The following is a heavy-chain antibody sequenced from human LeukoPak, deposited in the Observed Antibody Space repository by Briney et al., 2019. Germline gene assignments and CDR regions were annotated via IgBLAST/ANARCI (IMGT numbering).Heavy chain of an antibody. CDR2: INHSGST. Sequence: SETLSLTCAVYGGSFSGYYWSWIRQPPGKGREWIGEINHSGSTNYNPSLKSRVTISVDTSKNQFSLKLSSVTAADTAVYYCARGRRRIYSSGWYDYWGQGTLVTVSS. CDR3: ARGRRRIYSSGWYDY. J-gene: IGHJ4*02. D-gene: IGHD6-19*01. V-gene: IGHV4-34*01. CDR1: GGSFSGYY.